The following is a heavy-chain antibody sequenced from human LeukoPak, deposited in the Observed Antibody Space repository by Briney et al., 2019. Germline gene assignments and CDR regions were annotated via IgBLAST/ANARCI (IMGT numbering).Heavy chain of an antibody. CDR1: GGSISSYY. CDR3: SRGVDIAAAQYGY. Sequence: SETLSLTCTVSGGSISSYYWNWIRQPPGKGLEWIGYIYYSGTTNYNPSLKSRVTISVDTSKNQFSLNLSSVSATDTAVYYCSRGVDIAAAQYGYWGQGTLVTVSS. D-gene: IGHD6-13*01. J-gene: IGHJ4*02. V-gene: IGHV4-59*01. CDR2: IYYSGTT.